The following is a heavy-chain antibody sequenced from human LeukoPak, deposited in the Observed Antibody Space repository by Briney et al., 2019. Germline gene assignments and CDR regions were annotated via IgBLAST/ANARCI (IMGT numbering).Heavy chain of an antibody. D-gene: IGHD6-13*01. CDR3: ARREQLRYYGMDV. V-gene: IGHV4-59*08. CDR2: IYYSGST. Sequence: SETLSLTCTVSGGSISTYYWNWIRQPPGKGLEWIGYIYYSGSTHYNPSLKSRVTILVDTSKNQFSLKLSSVTAADTAVYYCARREQLRYYGMDVWGQGTTVTVSS. J-gene: IGHJ6*02. CDR1: GGSISTYY.